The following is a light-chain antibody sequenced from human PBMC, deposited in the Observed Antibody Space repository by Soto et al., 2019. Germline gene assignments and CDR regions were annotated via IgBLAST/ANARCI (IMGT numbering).Light chain of an antibody. V-gene: IGKV3-11*01. Sequence: EILFTQSPATLSLSPGERATISCRASQSVTSYLAWYQQKPGQAPRLLIYGASSRATGIPDRLSGSGSGTDFTLTIRSLEPEDFAVSYCQQRSNWITFGQGTRLEIK. CDR2: GAS. J-gene: IGKJ5*01. CDR1: QSVTSY. CDR3: QQRSNWIT.